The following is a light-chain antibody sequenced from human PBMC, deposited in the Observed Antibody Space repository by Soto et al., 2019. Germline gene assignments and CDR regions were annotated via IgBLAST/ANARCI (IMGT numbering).Light chain of an antibody. CDR1: SSDVGAYNI. J-gene: IGLJ1*01. CDR2: DVS. V-gene: IGLV2-14*03. Sequence: QSALTQPASVSGSRGQSITISCTGTSSDVGAYNIVSWYQQHPGKLPKLMIFDVSRRPSGFSDRFSGSKSGNTASLTISGLQAEDEGDYYCSTYTISRTHVFGSGTKLTVL. CDR3: STYTISRTHV.